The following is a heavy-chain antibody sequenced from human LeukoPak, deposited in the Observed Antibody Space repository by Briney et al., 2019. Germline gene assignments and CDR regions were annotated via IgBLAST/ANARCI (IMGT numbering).Heavy chain of an antibody. CDR3: ASGTTSRD. V-gene: IGHV3-53*01. Sequence: GGSLRLSCAASGFTVSNNYMKWVRQAPGKGLEWVSLIYSNGNTHYADSVKGRFTISRDNSKNTLYLQMNSLRPEDTAVYYCASGTTSRDWGQGTLVTVSS. CDR1: GFTVSNNY. J-gene: IGHJ4*02. D-gene: IGHD2/OR15-2a*01. CDR2: IYSNGNT.